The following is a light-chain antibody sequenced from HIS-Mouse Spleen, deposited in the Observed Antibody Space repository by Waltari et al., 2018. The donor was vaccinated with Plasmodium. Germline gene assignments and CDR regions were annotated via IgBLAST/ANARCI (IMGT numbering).Light chain of an antibody. CDR2: LGS. CDR1: QSFLHSNGYNY. CDR3: MQALQTPPT. J-gene: IGKJ2*01. V-gene: IGKV2-28*01. Sequence: DIVMTPSPLSLPVTPGEPASISCRSSQSFLHSNGYNYLDWYLQKPGQSPQLLIYLGSNRASGVPDRFSGSGSGTDFTLKISRVEAEDVGVYYCMQALQTPPTFGQGTKLEIK.